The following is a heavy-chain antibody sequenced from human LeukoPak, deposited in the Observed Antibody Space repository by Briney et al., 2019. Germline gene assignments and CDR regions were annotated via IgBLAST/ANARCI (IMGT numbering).Heavy chain of an antibody. CDR2: IYYSGST. Sequence: PSGTLSLTCAVSGGSISSSNWWSWVRQPPGKGLEWIGSIYYSGSTYYNPSLKSRVTISVDTSKDQFSLKLTSVTAADTAVYYCARQAARGLQQAVDNWFDPWGQGTLVTVSS. CDR1: GGSISSSNW. J-gene: IGHJ5*02. V-gene: IGHV4-4*02. CDR3: ARQAARGLQQAVDNWFDP. D-gene: IGHD3-10*01.